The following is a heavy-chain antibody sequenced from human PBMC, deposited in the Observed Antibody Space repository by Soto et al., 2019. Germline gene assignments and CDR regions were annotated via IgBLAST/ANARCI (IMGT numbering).Heavy chain of an antibody. CDR1: GYTFTGYY. D-gene: IGHD6-19*01. V-gene: IGHV1-2*04. J-gene: IGHJ6*02. CDR3: ARTPGIAVAGPSDYYYYGMDV. Sequence: ASVKVSCKASGYTFTGYYMHWVRQAPGQGLEWMGWINPNSGGTNYAQKFQGWVTMTRDTSISTAYMKLSRLRSDDTAVYYCARTPGIAVAGPSDYYYYGMDVWGQGTTVTVSS. CDR2: INPNSGGT.